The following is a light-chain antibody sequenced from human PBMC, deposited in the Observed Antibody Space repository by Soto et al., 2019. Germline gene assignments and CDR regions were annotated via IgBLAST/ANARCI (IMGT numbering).Light chain of an antibody. CDR1: QSVSSY. Sequence: EIVLTPSPGTLSLSPGERATLSCRASQSVSSYLAWYQQKPGQAPRLLIYDASNRATGIPARFSGSGSGTDFTLTISSLEPEDFAVYYCQQRSNWPSITFGQGTRLEIK. J-gene: IGKJ5*01. V-gene: IGKV3-11*01. CDR3: QQRSNWPSIT. CDR2: DAS.